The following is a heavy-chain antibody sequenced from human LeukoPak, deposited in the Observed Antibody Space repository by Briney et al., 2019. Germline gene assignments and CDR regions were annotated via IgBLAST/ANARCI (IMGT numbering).Heavy chain of an antibody. CDR3: ARGRDGCSYKAVFDI. CDR1: SGSVSSGSYY. D-gene: IGHD5-24*01. Sequence: SETLSLTCTVSSGSVSSGSYYWSWIRQPPGTGLEWIGYIYYTGSFNYNPSLKSRVTISLDTSKNQFSLKLSSVTAADTAVYYCARGRDGCSYKAVFDIWGQGTMVTVSS. CDR2: IYYTGSF. V-gene: IGHV4-61*01. J-gene: IGHJ3*02.